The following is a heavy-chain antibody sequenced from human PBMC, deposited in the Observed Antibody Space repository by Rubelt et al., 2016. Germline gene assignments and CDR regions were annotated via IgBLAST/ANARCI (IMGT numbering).Heavy chain of an antibody. CDR3: VTKRGYPDLPFDY. D-gene: IGHD3-3*01. CDR2: IHPGDSDT. J-gene: IGHJ4*02. CDR1: GYSFTSYW. Sequence: EVQLVQSGAEVKKPGESLKISCKGSGYSFTSYWIGWVRQMPGKGLEWLGIIHPGDSDTRYSPSSQGPVTISPDKSISTAYREWSSLKASDTAMYYCVTKRGYPDLPFDYWGQGTLVTVSS. V-gene: IGHV5-51*01.